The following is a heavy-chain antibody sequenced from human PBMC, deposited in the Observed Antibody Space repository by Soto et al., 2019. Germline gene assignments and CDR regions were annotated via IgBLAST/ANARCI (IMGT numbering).Heavy chain of an antibody. CDR2: ISYDGSNK. D-gene: IGHD2-21*02. V-gene: IGHV3-30-3*01. CDR3: ARDLEAYCGGDCYPRD. CDR1: GFTFSSYA. Sequence: QVQLVESGGGVVQPGRSLRLSCAASGFTFSSYAMHWVRQAPGKGLEWVAVISYDGSNKYYADSVKGRFTISRDNSKNTLHLQMNSLRAEDTAVYYCARDLEAYCGGDCYPRDWGQGTLVTVSS. J-gene: IGHJ4*02.